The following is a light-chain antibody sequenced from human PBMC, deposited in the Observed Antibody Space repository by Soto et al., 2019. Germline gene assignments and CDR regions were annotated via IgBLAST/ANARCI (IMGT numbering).Light chain of an antibody. CDR3: QQAKSFPIT. CDR2: ETS. Sequence: DVQMTQSPSTLSASVGDRVTITCRASQSVNRWLAWYQQKPGKAPKLPIYETSSLESGVPSRFGGSGSGTEFTLTISSLQPEDSLTYYCQQAKSFPITFGQGTRLEIK. V-gene: IGKV1-5*03. CDR1: QSVNRW. J-gene: IGKJ5*01.